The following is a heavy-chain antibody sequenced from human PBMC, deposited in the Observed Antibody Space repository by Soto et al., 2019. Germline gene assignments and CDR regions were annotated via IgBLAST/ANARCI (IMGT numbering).Heavy chain of an antibody. D-gene: IGHD3-16*01. J-gene: IGHJ4*02. Sequence: GGSLRLSCPTSGFTFGDYALSWVRQAPGKGLEWVGFIRRNAYGGAADYAASVKGRFTISSDYSKGIAYLQMNSLRTETTALYYCTRSSSLDFDFWGQGTLVAVSS. CDR1: GFTFGDYA. CDR2: IRRNAYGGAA. CDR3: TRSSSLDFDF. V-gene: IGHV3-49*04.